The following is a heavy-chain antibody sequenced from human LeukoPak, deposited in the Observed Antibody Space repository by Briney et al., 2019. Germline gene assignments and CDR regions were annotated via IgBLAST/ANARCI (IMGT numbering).Heavy chain of an antibody. CDR1: GFAFSSYG. D-gene: IGHD6-13*01. CDR2: ISYDGSNK. J-gene: IGHJ4*02. CDR3: AKGIAAAGTGNY. V-gene: IGHV3-30*18. Sequence: SGGSLRLSCAASGFAFSSYGMHWVRQAPGKGLEWVAVISYDGSNKYYADSVKGRFTISRDNSKNTLYLQMNSLRAEDTAVYYCAKGIAAAGTGNYWGQGTLVTVSS.